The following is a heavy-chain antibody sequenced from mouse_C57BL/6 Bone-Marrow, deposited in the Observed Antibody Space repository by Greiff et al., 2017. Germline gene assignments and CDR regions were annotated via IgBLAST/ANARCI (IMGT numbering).Heavy chain of an antibody. Sequence: QVQLQQSGAELARPGASVKMSCKASGYTFTSYTMHWVKQRPGQGLEWIGYINPSSGYTKYNQKFKDKATLTADKSSSTAYMQLSSLTSEDSAVYYCAKTLWLLYAMDYWGQGTSVTVSA. D-gene: IGHD2-2*01. CDR1: GYTFTSYT. CDR2: INPSSGYT. V-gene: IGHV1-4*01. CDR3: AKTLWLLYAMDY. J-gene: IGHJ4*01.